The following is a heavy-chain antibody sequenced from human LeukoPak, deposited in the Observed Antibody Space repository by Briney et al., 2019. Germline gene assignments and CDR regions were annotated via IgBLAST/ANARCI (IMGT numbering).Heavy chain of an antibody. J-gene: IGHJ5*02. Sequence: SGTLSLTCGVSGGSISNTNWWSWVRQPPGKGLEWIGEINHSGSTNYNPSLKSRVTISVDTSKNQFSLKLSSVTAADTAVYYCARGTYYYDSSGYYYVLPGNNWFDPWGQGTLVTVSS. CDR2: INHSGST. CDR1: GGSISNTNW. V-gene: IGHV4-4*02. D-gene: IGHD3-22*01. CDR3: ARGTYYYDSSGYYYVLPGNNWFDP.